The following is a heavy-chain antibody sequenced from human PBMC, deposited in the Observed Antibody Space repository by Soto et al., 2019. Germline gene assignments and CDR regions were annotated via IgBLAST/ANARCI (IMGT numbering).Heavy chain of an antibody. D-gene: IGHD1-7*01. CDR1: GFTFSSYG. CDR3: ARDSSPSNWNYGGRGELDY. CDR2: IWYDGSNK. V-gene: IGHV3-33*01. Sequence: QVQLVESGGGVVQPGRSLRLSCAASGFTFSSYGMHWVRQAPGKGLEWVAVIWYDGSNKYYADSVKGRFTISRENSKNPLYLQMNGLRAEDTAVFYCARDSSPSNWNYGGRGELDYWGQGTLVTVSS. J-gene: IGHJ4*02.